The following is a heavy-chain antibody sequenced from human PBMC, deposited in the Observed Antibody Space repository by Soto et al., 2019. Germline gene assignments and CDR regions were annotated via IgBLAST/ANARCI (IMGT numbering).Heavy chain of an antibody. CDR2: IWYDGTQK. CDR3: ARAGGTTVTGLWHFDS. J-gene: IGHJ4*02. CDR1: GFTFNTYS. V-gene: IGHV3-33*01. D-gene: IGHD4-17*01. Sequence: GGSLRLSCEASGFTFNTYSMHWVRQPPCKGLEWLAAIWYDGTQKYYADSVKGRFIISRDNSKKTLYLEMNSLRPEDTAVYYCARAGGTTVTGLWHFDSLGQGTLVAVSS.